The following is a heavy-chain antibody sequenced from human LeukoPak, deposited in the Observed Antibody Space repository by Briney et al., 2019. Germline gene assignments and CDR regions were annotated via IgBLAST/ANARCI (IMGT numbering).Heavy chain of an antibody. J-gene: IGHJ3*02. D-gene: IGHD3-9*01. V-gene: IGHV4-39*07. CDR2: IYYSGST. CDR3: ASSQENQKRNYDILTGYYNDAFDI. CDR1: GGSISSSSYY. Sequence: ASETLSLTCTVSGGSISSSSYYWGWIRQPPGKGLEWIGSIYYSGSTYYNPSLKSRVTISVDTSKNQFSLKLSSVTAADTAVYYCASSQENQKRNYDILTGYYNDAFDIWGQETMVTVSS.